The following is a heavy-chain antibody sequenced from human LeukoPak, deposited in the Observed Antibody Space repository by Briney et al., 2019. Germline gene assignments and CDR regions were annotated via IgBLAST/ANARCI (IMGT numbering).Heavy chain of an antibody. J-gene: IGHJ4*02. CDR3: ARCSPGDSSNFYAVLQY. Sequence: GGSLRLSCAASKFTFSTFSMSWVRQAPGKGLEWVSSISGSGGYTYYADSVKGRFTISRDNSKNTLFLQMNSLRAEDTAVYYCARCSPGDSSNFYAVLQYWGQGTQVTVST. D-gene: IGHD3-22*01. CDR1: KFTFSTFS. V-gene: IGHV3-23*01. CDR2: ISGSGGYT.